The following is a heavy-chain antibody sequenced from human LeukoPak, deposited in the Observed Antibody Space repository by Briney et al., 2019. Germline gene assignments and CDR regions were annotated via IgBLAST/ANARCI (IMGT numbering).Heavy chain of an antibody. CDR2: INPSGGTT. CDR3: ARGRPGSGWSFDY. J-gene: IGHJ4*02. CDR1: GNTLTGYY. Sequence: GASLKASCKASGNTLTGYYMHWVRQAPGQGLEWMEKINPSGGTTNYAQKFQGRVTMTRDTSTTTVYMELSSLRSEDTAVYYCARGRPGSGWSFDYWGQGTLVTVSS. V-gene: IGHV1-46*01. D-gene: IGHD6-19*01.